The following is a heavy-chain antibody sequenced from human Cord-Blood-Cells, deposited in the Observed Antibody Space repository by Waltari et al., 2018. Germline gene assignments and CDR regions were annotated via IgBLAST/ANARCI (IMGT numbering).Heavy chain of an antibody. Sequence: EVQLVESGGGLVQPGGSLKLSCAASGFTFSGSAMHWVRQASGKGLEWVCRIRSKANSYATAYAASVKGRFTISRDDSKNTAYLQMNSLKTEDTAVYYCTRLALVGATDYWGQGTLVTVSS. J-gene: IGHJ4*02. CDR3: TRLALVGATDY. CDR1: GFTFSGSA. V-gene: IGHV3-73*02. CDR2: IRSKANSYAT. D-gene: IGHD1-26*01.